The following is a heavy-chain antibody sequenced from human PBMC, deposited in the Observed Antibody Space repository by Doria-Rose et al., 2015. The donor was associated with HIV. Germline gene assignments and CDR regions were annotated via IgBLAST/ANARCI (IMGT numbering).Heavy chain of an antibody. CDR3: ARGLLRGGWNDVDYYYGMDV. CDR2: INHSGST. V-gene: IGHV4-34*01. CDR1: GGSFSGYY. J-gene: IGHJ6*01. Sequence: QVQLQESGAGLVKPSETLSLTCAVFGGSFSGYYWSWIRQPPGKGLEWIGEINHSGSTNYTTSPRSRVTISLDTSKSLFTRKLISVTAADTAVYYCARGLLRGGWNDVDYYYGMDVWGQGTTVTVSS. D-gene: IGHD1-1*01.